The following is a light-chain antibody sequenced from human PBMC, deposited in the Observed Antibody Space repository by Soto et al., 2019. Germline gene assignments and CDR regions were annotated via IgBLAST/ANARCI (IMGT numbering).Light chain of an antibody. Sequence: EVVTTQSPATLSVSPGERATLSCKASQGLGTNLAWYQQKPGQAPRLLIYGASNRATGIPDRFSGSGSGTDFTLTITSLEPEDFAVYFCHQRYNWPRVTFGQGTRLEIK. V-gene: IGKV3-11*01. CDR1: QGLGTN. J-gene: IGKJ5*01. CDR3: HQRYNWPRVT. CDR2: GAS.